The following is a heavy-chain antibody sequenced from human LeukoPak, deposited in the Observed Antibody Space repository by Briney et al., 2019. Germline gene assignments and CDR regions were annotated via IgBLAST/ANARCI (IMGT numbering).Heavy chain of an antibody. CDR3: ARTMATIFPYFDF. Sequence: GGSLRLSCAASGVTFSSYAMGWVRQFPGKGLESVSAISGSGGSTYYADSVKGRFTISRDNSKNTLHLQMNSLRAEDTAVYYCARTMATIFPYFDFWGQGTLVTVSS. D-gene: IGHD5-24*01. CDR2: ISGSGGST. CDR1: GVTFSSYA. V-gene: IGHV3-23*01. J-gene: IGHJ4*02.